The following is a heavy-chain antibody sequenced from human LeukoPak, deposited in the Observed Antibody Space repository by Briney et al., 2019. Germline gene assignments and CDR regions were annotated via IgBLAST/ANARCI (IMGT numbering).Heavy chain of an antibody. CDR1: GGSFSGYY. D-gene: IGHD6-19*01. J-gene: IGHJ5*02. CDR2: INHSGST. V-gene: IGHV4-34*01. Sequence: SETLSLTCAVYGGSFSGYYWSWIRQPPGKGLEWIGEINHSGSTNYNPSLKSRVTISVDTSKNQFSLKLSSVTAADTAVYYCARGESIAVAGMGHWFDPWGQGTLVTVSS. CDR3: ARGESIAVAGMGHWFDP.